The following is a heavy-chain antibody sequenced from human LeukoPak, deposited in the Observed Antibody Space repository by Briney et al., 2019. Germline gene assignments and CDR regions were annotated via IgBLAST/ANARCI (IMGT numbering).Heavy chain of an antibody. Sequence: PGGSLRLSCAASGFTFRSYGMHWVRQAPGKGLEWVAFIRYDGNNKYYADSVKGRFTISRDNSKNTMYLQMNSLRAEDTAVYYCAKGRTTVTYYYYYYMDVWGKGTTVTISS. CDR2: IRYDGNNK. J-gene: IGHJ6*03. CDR1: GFTFRSYG. D-gene: IGHD4-17*01. CDR3: AKGRTTVTYYYYYYMDV. V-gene: IGHV3-30*02.